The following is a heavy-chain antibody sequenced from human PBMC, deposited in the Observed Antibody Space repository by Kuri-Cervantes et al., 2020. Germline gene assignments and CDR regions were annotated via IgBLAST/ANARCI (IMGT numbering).Heavy chain of an antibody. J-gene: IGHJ5*02. CDR3: GRAGGSGWYGNFFDP. CDR2: TYYRSKWYN. D-gene: IGHD6-19*01. Sequence: SETLSLTCAISGDSVPSNSAAWNWIRQSPSRDLEWLGRTYYRSKWYNDYAVSLKSRITINPDTSKNQFSLQLNSVTPEDTAVYYCGRAGGSGWYGNFFDPWGQGTLVTVSS. V-gene: IGHV6-1*01. CDR1: GDSVPSNSAA.